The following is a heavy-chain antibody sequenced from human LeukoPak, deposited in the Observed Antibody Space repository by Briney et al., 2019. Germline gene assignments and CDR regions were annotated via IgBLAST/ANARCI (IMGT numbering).Heavy chain of an antibody. CDR1: GFTFSSYG. Sequence: PGGSLRLSCAASGFTFSSYGMHWVRQAPDKGLEWVAVISYDGSNKYYADSVKGRFTISRDNSKNTLYLQMNSLRAEDTAVYYCAKGDYGDATFDYWGQGTLVTVSS. J-gene: IGHJ4*02. CDR3: AKGDYGDATFDY. D-gene: IGHD4-17*01. CDR2: ISYDGSNK. V-gene: IGHV3-30*18.